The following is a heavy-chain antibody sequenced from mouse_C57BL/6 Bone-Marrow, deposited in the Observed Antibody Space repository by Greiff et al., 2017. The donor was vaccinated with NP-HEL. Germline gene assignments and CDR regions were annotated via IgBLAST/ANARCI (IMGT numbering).Heavy chain of an antibody. J-gene: IGHJ4*01. V-gene: IGHV2-5*01. CDR2: IWRGGGT. CDR3: GKSDNYERAMDY. Sequence: VQLVESGPGLVQPSQSLSLTCTVSGFSLTSYGVHWVRQSPGKGLEWLGVIWRGGGTDYYAAFMSRLSITKDNSKSQVFFKMNSLQADDAAIYYCGKSDNYERAMDYWGQGTSVTVSS. D-gene: IGHD1-3*01. CDR1: GFSLTSYG.